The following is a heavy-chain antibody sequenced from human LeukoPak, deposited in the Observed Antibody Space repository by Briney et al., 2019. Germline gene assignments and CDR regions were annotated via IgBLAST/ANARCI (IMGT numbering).Heavy chain of an antibody. CDR2: IYYSGST. CDR3: ARQGGAFWYFDL. V-gene: IGHV4-59*08. CDR1: GGPISSYY. D-gene: IGHD2-15*01. Sequence: SETLSLTCTVSGGPISSYYWSCIRQPPGKGLEWIGYIYYSGSTNYNPSLKSRVTISVDTSKNQFSLKLSSVTAADTAVYYCARQGGAFWYFDLWGRGTLVTVSS. J-gene: IGHJ2*01.